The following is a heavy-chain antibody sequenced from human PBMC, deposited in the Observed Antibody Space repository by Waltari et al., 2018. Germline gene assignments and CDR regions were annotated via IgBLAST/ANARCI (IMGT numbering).Heavy chain of an antibody. V-gene: IGHV1-2*06. Sequence: QVQLVQSGAEVKKPGASVKVSCKASGYTFTGYYMHWVRQAPGQGLEWMGRINPNSGGTNYAQKFQGRVTMTRDTSISTAYMELSRLRSDDTAVYYCARDRIVGAIRRSAYFDYWGQGALVTVSA. CDR2: INPNSGGT. J-gene: IGHJ4*02. CDR1: GYTFTGYY. D-gene: IGHD1-26*01. CDR3: ARDRIVGAIRRSAYFDY.